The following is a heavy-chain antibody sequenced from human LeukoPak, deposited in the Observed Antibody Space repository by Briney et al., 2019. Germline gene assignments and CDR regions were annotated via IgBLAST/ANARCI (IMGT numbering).Heavy chain of an antibody. CDR2: IYYSGST. CDR3: ARQAIAVAALDY. V-gene: IGHV4-59*08. J-gene: IGHJ4*02. CDR1: GGSISSYY. Sequence: SETLSPTCTVSGGSISSYYWSWIRQPPGKGLEWIGYIYYSGSTNYNPSLKSRVTISVDTSKNQFSLKLSSVTAADTAVYYCARQAIAVAALDYWGQGTLVTVSS. D-gene: IGHD6-19*01.